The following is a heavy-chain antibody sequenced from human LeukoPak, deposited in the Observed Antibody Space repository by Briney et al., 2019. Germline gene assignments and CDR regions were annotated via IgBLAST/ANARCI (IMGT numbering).Heavy chain of an antibody. CDR1: GASMSNYY. Sequence: PSETLSLTCTVSGASMSNYYCHWIRQSAGKGLEWIGRIYTSGSTNYNPFLKSRVTMSVDTSKNQFSLKINSLTADDTGVYYCARGYYNSSGYSFDYWGQGTLVTVSS. CDR3: ARGYYNSSGYSFDY. D-gene: IGHD3-22*01. V-gene: IGHV4-4*07. J-gene: IGHJ4*02. CDR2: IYTSGST.